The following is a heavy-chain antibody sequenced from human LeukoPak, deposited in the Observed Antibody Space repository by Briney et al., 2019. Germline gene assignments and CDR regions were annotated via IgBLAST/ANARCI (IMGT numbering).Heavy chain of an antibody. V-gene: IGHV3-49*04. CDR1: GFIFGDYA. Sequence: AGGSLRLSCTGSGFIFGDYAVSWVRQAPGKGLEWVGFIRSKAYGGTTEHAASVQGRFTISRDDSKSIAYLQMTSLKTEDTAVYYCTIHDTSMATSVDYWGQGTLVTVSS. CDR3: TIHDTSMATSVDY. D-gene: IGHD5-18*01. CDR2: IRSKAYGGTT. J-gene: IGHJ4*02.